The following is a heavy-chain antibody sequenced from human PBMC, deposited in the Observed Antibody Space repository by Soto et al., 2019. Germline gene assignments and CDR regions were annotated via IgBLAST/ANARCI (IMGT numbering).Heavy chain of an antibody. J-gene: IGHJ4*02. CDR2: VYYTGST. CDR1: GGSINNHY. Sequence: QVHLQESGPGLVKPSETLSLTCSVSGGSINNHYWSWIRQPPGKGLEWIGYVYYTGSTNYNPSLKSRVTMSVDTSKNQFSLNLTSLTAADTAIYCCARDNWYSEYWGQGTLVTVSS. D-gene: IGHD1-20*01. CDR3: ARDNWYSEY. V-gene: IGHV4-59*11.